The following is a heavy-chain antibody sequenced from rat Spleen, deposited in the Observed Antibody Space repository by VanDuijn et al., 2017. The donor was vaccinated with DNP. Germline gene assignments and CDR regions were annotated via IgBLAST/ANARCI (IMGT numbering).Heavy chain of an antibody. D-gene: IGHD1-5*01. CDR2: ISSDGSI. CDR3: ARSGGTTWFAY. J-gene: IGHJ3*01. CDR1: GFSLTSYT. V-gene: IGHV2-6*01. Sequence: QVQLKESGPGLVQPSQTLSLTCTVSGFSLTSYTVPWVRQPPGKVLEWIAAISSDGSIYYNSALKSRLSISRDTSKSQVFLKMNSLQTEDTAMYFCARSGGTTWFAYWGQGTLVTVSS.